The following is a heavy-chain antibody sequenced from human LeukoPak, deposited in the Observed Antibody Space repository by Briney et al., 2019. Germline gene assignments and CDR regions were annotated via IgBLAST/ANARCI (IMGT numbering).Heavy chain of an antibody. J-gene: IGHJ6*04. D-gene: IGHD2-2*01. CDR1: GGSFSGYY. Sequence: SETLSLTCAVYGGSFSGYYWSWIRQPPGKGLEWIGEINHSGSTNYNPSLKSRVTISVDTSKNQFSLKLSSVTAADTAVYYCARRGSEYQLPQYYYYGMDVWGKGTTVTVSS. CDR3: ARRGSEYQLPQYYYYGMDV. V-gene: IGHV4-34*01. CDR2: INHSGST.